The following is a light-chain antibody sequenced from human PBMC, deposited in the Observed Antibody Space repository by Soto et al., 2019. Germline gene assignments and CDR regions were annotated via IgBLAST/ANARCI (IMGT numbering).Light chain of an antibody. CDR1: SRDVGGYNY. Sequence: QSALTQPRSVSGSPGQSVTISCTGTSRDVGGYNYVSWYQQHPGKAPKLMIFDVSKRPSGVPDRFSGSKSGNTASLTISGLQADDEADYYCCSYAGYYTSFYVFGTGTKLTVL. J-gene: IGLJ1*01. CDR2: DVS. V-gene: IGLV2-11*01. CDR3: CSYAGYYTSFYV.